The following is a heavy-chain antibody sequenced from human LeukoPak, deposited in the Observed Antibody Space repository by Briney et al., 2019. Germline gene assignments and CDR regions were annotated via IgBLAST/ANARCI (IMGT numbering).Heavy chain of an antibody. Sequence: GRSLRLSCAASGFTFSSYGMHWVRQAPGKGLEWVAVIWYDGSNKYYADSVKGRFTIPRDNSKNTLYLQMNSLRAEDTAVYYCARESIPSSSWFWFDPWGQGTLVTVSS. CDR1: GFTFSSYG. V-gene: IGHV3-33*01. CDR2: IWYDGSNK. D-gene: IGHD6-13*01. J-gene: IGHJ5*02. CDR3: ARESIPSSSWFWFDP.